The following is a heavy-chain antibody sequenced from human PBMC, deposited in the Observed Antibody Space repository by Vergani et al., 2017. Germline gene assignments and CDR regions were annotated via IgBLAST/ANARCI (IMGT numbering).Heavy chain of an antibody. CDR1: GGSISSGGHY. D-gene: IGHD1-14*01. J-gene: IGHJ6*02. CDR2: FYSGGGI. CDR3: TRDPLYGTTWPFPLHEMDV. V-gene: IGHV4-61*02. Sequence: QVQLQESGPGLVRPSQTLSLTCTVSGGSISSGGHYWSWFRQSAGKGLEWMGRFYSGGGINYNPSLESRVTISVDTSKNQFSLQLTSVTAADTAVYYCTRDPLYGTTWPFPLHEMDVWGQGTTVTVSS.